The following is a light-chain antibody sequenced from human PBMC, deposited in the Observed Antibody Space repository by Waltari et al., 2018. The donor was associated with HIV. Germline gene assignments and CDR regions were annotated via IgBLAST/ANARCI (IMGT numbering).Light chain of an antibody. Sequence: SYELTQPPSVSVSPGQTARITCSGDVLPKQYAYWYQQMPGQAPVLVIYKDSERPSGIPERFSASSSGTTVTLTISGVQAEDEADYYCQSAESTGIGVFGGGTKL. CDR2: KDS. CDR1: VLPKQY. V-gene: IGLV3-25*03. J-gene: IGLJ3*02. CDR3: QSAESTGIGV.